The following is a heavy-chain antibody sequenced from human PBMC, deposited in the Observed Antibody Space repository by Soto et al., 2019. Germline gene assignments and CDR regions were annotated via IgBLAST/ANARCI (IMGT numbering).Heavy chain of an antibody. Sequence: SGPTQVNPTQTLTLPCPFSPFSLSTSGGGGGWIRLPPGKALECVAIIYWNYDKRYIPSLKGKLTITKYTSKNQVVLTMTDVDPGDTTSCYGARSRSIFGVERYGMDVWGQGXTVTVYS. CDR1: PFSLSTSGGG. CDR2: IYWNYDK. J-gene: IGHJ6*02. V-gene: IGHV2-5*01. D-gene: IGHD3-3*01. CDR3: ARSRSIFGVERYGMDV.